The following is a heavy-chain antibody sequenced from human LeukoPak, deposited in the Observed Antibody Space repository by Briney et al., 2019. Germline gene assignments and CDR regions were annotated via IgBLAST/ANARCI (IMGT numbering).Heavy chain of an antibody. V-gene: IGHV3-9*01. CDR1: GFTFDDYA. J-gene: IGHJ4*02. Sequence: GGSLRLSCAASGFTFDDYAMHWVRQAPGKGLEWVSGISWDSDTIAYADSVKGRFTISRDNAKNSLYLQMNSLRAEDTALYYCARGGPTGALDYWGQGTLVTVSS. D-gene: IGHD7-27*01. CDR2: ISWDSDTI. CDR3: ARGGPTGALDY.